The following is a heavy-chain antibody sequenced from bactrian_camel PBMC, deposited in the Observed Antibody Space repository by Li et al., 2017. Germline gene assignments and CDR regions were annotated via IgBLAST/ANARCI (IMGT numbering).Heavy chain of an antibody. Sequence: HVQLVESGGGSVQPGGSLRLSCAASGFALSKFWMYWVRQAPGKALEWVSIIETSGRTQYAPSVKGRFTISRDNAKTTVYLQMNSLKPEDTALYYCVRDYGNYDWILGSWGQGTQVTVS. V-gene: IGHV3S1*01. J-gene: IGHJ4*01. CDR3: VRDYGNYDWILGS. D-gene: IGHD4*01. CDR2: IETSGRT. CDR1: GFALSKFW.